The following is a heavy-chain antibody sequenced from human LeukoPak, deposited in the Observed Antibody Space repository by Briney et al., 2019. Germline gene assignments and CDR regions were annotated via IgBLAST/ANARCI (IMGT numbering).Heavy chain of an antibody. Sequence: PGGSLRLSCTGSQLILSKYGLNWVRQSPGKGLEWISSITRSGSNIDYADSVRGRFTISRDNAKNSLFLHMNSLRVEDTAVYYCARLTIYDDTDYWGQGTLVTVSS. CDR1: QLILSKYG. J-gene: IGHJ4*02. V-gene: IGHV3-48*03. CDR3: ARLTIYDDTDY. CDR2: ITRSGSNI. D-gene: IGHD3-3*01.